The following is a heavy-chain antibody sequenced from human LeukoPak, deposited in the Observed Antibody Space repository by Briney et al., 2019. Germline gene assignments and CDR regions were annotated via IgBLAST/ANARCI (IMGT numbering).Heavy chain of an antibody. CDR1: GFTFSIYW. V-gene: IGHV3-7*01. CDR3: ARHYDSSGYSLDS. CDR2: INQAGSQK. D-gene: IGHD3-22*01. J-gene: IGHJ4*02. Sequence: GGSLRLSCAAPGFTFSIYWMTWVRQAPGKGLEWVANINQAGSQKNYLDSVKGRFTISRDNAKNSLYLEMDSLRADDTAVYYCARHYDSSGYSLDSWGQGTLVTVSS.